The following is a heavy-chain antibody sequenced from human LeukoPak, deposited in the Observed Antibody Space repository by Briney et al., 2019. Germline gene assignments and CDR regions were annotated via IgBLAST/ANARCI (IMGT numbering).Heavy chain of an antibody. CDR2: IKQDGSEK. D-gene: IGHD6-19*01. CDR3: AREGSDWNYYYYMDV. CDR1: RFTFSSYW. V-gene: IGHV3-7*01. Sequence: PGGSLRLSCAASRFTFSSYWMSWVRQAPGKGVEWVANIKQDGSEKYYVDSVKGRFPISRDNAKNSLYLQMNSLRAEDTAVYYCAREGSDWNYYYYMDVWGKGTTVTISS. J-gene: IGHJ6*03.